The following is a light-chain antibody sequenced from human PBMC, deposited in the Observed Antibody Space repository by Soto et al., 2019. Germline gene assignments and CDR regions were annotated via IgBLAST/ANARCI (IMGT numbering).Light chain of an antibody. Sequence: QSVLTQPPSVSATPGQTVTMSCSGATSDIGNNYVSWYQHLPGTAPKLLIYDNNKRPSGIPDRFSGSKSGTSATLGITGLQTGYEADYYCQTWESSSLKVVFGGGTKLTVL. CDR1: TSDIGNNY. J-gene: IGLJ2*01. CDR2: DNN. CDR3: QTWESSSLKVV. V-gene: IGLV1-51*01.